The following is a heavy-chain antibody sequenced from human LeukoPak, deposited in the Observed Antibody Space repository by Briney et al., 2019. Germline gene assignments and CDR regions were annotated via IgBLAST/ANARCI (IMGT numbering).Heavy chain of an antibody. CDR1: GGSISSYY. CDR3: ARRYCSSTSCYPYDY. D-gene: IGHD2-2*01. CDR2: IYTSGST. V-gene: IGHV4-4*09. J-gene: IGHJ4*02. Sequence: SETLSLTCTVSGGSISSYYWSWIRQPPGKGLEWIGYIYTSGSTNYNPSLKSRVTISEDTSKNQFSLKLSSVTAADTAVYYCARRYCSSTSCYPYDYWGQGTLVTVSS.